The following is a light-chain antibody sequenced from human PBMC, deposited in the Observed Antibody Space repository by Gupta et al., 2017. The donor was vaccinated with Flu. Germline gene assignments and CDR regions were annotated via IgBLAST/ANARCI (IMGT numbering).Light chain of an antibody. V-gene: IGLV2-23*02. J-gene: IGLJ1*01. CDR3: CSYAGSTTYV. CDR1: SDVGSYDL. Sequence: SDVGSYDLVSWYQQFPGKAPKLLIYEVTKRPSGISDRFSGSKSGNTASLTISGLQAEDAADYYCCSYAGSTTYVFGSGTKVTVL. CDR2: EVT.